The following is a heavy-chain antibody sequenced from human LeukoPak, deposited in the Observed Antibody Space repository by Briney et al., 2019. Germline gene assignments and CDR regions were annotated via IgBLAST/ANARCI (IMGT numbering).Heavy chain of an antibody. CDR3: AKKGYIWAAAGTNYYGMDV. D-gene: IGHD6-13*01. J-gene: IGHJ6*02. Sequence: GGSLRLSCAASGFTFSSYAMSWVRQAPGKGLEWVSAISIRGGTTYYADSVKGRFTISRDNSKNTLYLQMNSLRAEDTAVYYCAKKGYIWAAAGTNYYGMDVWGQGTTVTVSS. CDR2: ISIRGGTT. V-gene: IGHV3-23*01. CDR1: GFTFSSYA.